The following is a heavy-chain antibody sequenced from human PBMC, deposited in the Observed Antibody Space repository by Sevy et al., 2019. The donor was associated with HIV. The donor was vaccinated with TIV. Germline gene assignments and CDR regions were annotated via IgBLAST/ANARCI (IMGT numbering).Heavy chain of an antibody. CDR3: ASGGFYDSSGYYYVSAFDI. Sequence: GGSLRLSCAASGFTFSSYGMHWVRQAPGKGLEWVAVIWYDGSNKYYADSVKGRFTISRDNSKHTLYLQMKSVRAEATGVYYCASGGFYDSSGYYYVSAFDIWGQGTMVTVSS. D-gene: IGHD3-22*01. CDR1: GFTFSSYG. J-gene: IGHJ3*02. V-gene: IGHV3-33*01. CDR2: IWYDGSNK.